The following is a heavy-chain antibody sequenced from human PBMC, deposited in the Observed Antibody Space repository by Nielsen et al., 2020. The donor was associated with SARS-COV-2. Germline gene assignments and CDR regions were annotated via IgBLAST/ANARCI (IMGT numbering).Heavy chain of an antibody. Sequence: SGATLVKPTQTLTLTCTFSGFSLSTSGVGVGWIRQPPGKALEWLALIDWDDDKYYSTSLKTRLTISKDTSKNQVVLTMTNMDPVDTATYYCARLLVTTYAFDIWGQGTMVTVSS. J-gene: IGHJ3*02. CDR1: GFSLSTSGVG. CDR2: IDWDDDK. D-gene: IGHD4-17*01. V-gene: IGHV2-70*01. CDR3: ARLLVTTYAFDI.